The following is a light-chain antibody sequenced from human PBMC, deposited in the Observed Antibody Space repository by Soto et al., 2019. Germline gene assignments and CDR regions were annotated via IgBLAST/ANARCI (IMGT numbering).Light chain of an antibody. J-gene: IGKJ4*01. Sequence: EIVLTQSPATLSLSPGEGATLSCRASQSVSNYLAWYQQKPGQAPRLLIYDASQRATGIPARFSGSGSATDFTLTISSLEPEDFAVYYCQQRSNWPLTFGGGTKVDIK. CDR1: QSVSNY. CDR2: DAS. V-gene: IGKV3-11*01. CDR3: QQRSNWPLT.